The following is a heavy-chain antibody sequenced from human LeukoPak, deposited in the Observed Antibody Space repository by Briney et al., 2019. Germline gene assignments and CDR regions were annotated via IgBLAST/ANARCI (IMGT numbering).Heavy chain of an antibody. V-gene: IGHV4-34*01. CDR3: ARYCSSTSCRAPYYGMDV. D-gene: IGHD2-2*01. Sequence: PSETLSLTCGVNGGSFSGYYWSWIRQPPGKGLEWIGEINHSGSTNYNPSLKSRVTISVDTSKNQFSLELSSVTAADTAVYYCARYCSSTSCRAPYYGMDVWGKGTTVTVSS. CDR1: GGSFSGYY. J-gene: IGHJ6*04. CDR2: INHSGST.